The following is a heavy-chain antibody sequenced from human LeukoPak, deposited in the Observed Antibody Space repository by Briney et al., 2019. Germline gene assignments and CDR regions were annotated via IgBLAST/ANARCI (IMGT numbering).Heavy chain of an antibody. CDR3: AKSYYDFWSGYYQTFDY. D-gene: IGHD3-3*01. CDR2: ISYDGRSK. Sequence: HPGGSLRLSCAASGFTFSSYGMHWVRHAPGKGLEWVAVISYDGRSKYYADSVKGRFTISRDNSKNTLYLQMNSLRAEDTAVYYCAKSYYDFWSGYYQTFDYWGQGTLVTVSS. V-gene: IGHV3-30*18. CDR1: GFTFSSYG. J-gene: IGHJ4*02.